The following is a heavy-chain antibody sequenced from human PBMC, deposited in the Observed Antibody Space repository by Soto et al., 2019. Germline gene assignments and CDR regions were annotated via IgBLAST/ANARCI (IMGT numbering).Heavy chain of an antibody. V-gene: IGHV4-61*08. Sequence: PSETLSLTCSVSGSSLISGEHYGSWIRQAPGKGLEWVGSISYSGNTYYNPSLKSRVTISIDTSKNQFSLKLSSVTAADTAVYYCARYCSGGSCYLDPWGQGTLVTVSS. CDR3: ARYCSGGSCYLDP. CDR1: GSSLISGEHY. D-gene: IGHD2-15*01. CDR2: ISYSGNT. J-gene: IGHJ5*02.